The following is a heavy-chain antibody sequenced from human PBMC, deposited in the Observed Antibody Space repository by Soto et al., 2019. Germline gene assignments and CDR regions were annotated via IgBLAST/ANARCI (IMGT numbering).Heavy chain of an antibody. CDR3: ASAGGPSCSYGMDV. J-gene: IGHJ6*02. Sequence: QVQLVQSGAEVKKPGSSVKVSCKASGGTFSSYAISWVRQAPGQGLEWMGGIIPIFGTADYAQKFQGRATTSADESTSTAYMALSRLRSEDTAVYYCASAGGPSCSYGMDVWGQGTTVTVS. D-gene: IGHD2-15*01. V-gene: IGHV1-69*12. CDR1: GGTFSSYA. CDR2: IIPIFGTA.